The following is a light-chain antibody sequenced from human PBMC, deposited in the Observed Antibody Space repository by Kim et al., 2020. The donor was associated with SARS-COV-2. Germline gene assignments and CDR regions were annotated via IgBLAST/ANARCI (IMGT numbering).Light chain of an antibody. V-gene: IGKV3-15*01. CDR3: QQYNNWPPWT. CDR2: GAS. Sequence: SAGERATLSCRASQSVGSNLAWYQQKPGQAPRLLISGASTRATGIPARFSGSGSGTEFTLTISSLQSEDFAVYYCQQYNNWPPWTFGQGTKVEIK. CDR1: QSVGSN. J-gene: IGKJ1*01.